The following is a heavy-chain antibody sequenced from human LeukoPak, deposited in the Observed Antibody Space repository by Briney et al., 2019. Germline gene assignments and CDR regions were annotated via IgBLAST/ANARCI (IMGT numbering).Heavy chain of an antibody. CDR1: GYSFTDYY. J-gene: IGHJ4*02. Sequence: GASVKVSCKASGYSFTDYYMHWVRQAPGQGLEWMGWIKPNSGNTGYAQKFQGRVTMTRNTSISTAYMELSSLRSEDTAVYYCARDPHEFSSGWSHFDYWGQGTLVTVSS. D-gene: IGHD6-19*01. CDR2: IKPNSGNT. V-gene: IGHV1-8*02. CDR3: ARDPHEFSSGWSHFDY.